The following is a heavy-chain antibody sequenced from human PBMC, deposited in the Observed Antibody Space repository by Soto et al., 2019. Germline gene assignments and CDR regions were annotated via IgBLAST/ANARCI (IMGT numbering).Heavy chain of an antibody. CDR3: AKGGIAAASDY. CDR1: GFTFDDYA. Sequence: GGSLRLSCAASGFTFDDYAMHWVRQAPGKGLEWVSGISWNSGSIGYADSVKGRFTISRDNAKNSLYLQMNSLRAEDTALYYCAKGGIAAASDYWGQGTLVTVSS. D-gene: IGHD6-13*01. V-gene: IGHV3-9*01. J-gene: IGHJ4*02. CDR2: ISWNSGSI.